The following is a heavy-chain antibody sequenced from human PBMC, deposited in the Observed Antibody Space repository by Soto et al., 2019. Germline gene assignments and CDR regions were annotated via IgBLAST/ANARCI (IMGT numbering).Heavy chain of an antibody. J-gene: IGHJ4*02. Sequence: PSETLSLTCSVSCVSLTSGTYYWSWIRQHPGKGLEWIGYIFYSGSIDYNPSLKSRVNISVDTSKNQFSLKLSSVTAADTAVYYCASTEDFFDYWGQGTLVTVSS. CDR2: IFYSGSI. V-gene: IGHV4-31*03. CDR1: CVSLTSGTYY. CDR3: ASTEDFFDY.